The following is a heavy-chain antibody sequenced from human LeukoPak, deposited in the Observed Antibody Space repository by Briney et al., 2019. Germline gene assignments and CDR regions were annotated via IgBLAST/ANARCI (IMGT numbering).Heavy chain of an antibody. V-gene: IGHV3-23*01. CDR2: IGISDVDR. D-gene: IGHD1-14*01. J-gene: IGHJ4*02. CDR3: AKDAPGAGGFDY. Sequence: PGGSLRLSCAASGFTISSQAMSWVRQAPGKGLECVSTIGISDVDRHYADSVKGRFTISRDNSKNTLYLQMNSLRAADTAVYYCAKDAPGAGGFDYWGQGTLVTVSS. CDR1: GFTISSQA.